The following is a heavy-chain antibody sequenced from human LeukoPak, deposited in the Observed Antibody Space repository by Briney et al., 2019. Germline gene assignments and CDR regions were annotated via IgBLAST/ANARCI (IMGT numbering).Heavy chain of an antibody. V-gene: IGHV3-53*01. Sequence: GGSLRLSCAASGFTVSSNYMSWVRQAPGKGLEWVSVIYSGGSTYYADSVKGRFTISRDNSKNTLYLQMNSLRAEDTAVYYCAVAAAGNWFDPWGQGTLVTVSS. CDR1: GFTVSSNY. D-gene: IGHD6-13*01. CDR3: AVAAAGNWFDP. CDR2: IYSGGST. J-gene: IGHJ5*02.